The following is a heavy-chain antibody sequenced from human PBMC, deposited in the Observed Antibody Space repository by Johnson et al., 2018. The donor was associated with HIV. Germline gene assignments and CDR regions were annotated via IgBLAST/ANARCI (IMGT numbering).Heavy chain of an antibody. D-gene: IGHD2-2*01. J-gene: IGHJ3*02. Sequence: QVQLVESGGGVVQPGRSLRLSCAASGFTFSSYGMHWVRQAPGKGLEWVAFIRYDGSNKYYADSVKGRFTISRDNSKNTLYLQMNSLRAEDTAVYFCAKGRIVVAGFDAFDIWGQGTMVTVSS. CDR2: IRYDGSNK. CDR3: AKGRIVVAGFDAFDI. CDR1: GFTFSSYG. V-gene: IGHV3-30*02.